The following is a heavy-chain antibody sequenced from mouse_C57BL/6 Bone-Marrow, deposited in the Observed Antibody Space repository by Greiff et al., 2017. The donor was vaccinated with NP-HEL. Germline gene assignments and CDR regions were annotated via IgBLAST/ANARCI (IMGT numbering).Heavy chain of an antibody. V-gene: IGHV5-4*03. D-gene: IGHD3-3*01. Sequence: DVKLQESGGGLVKPGGSLKLSCAASGFTFSSYAMSWVRQTPEKRLEWVATISDGGSYTYYPDNVKGRFTISRDNAKNNLYLQMSHLKSEDTAMYYCARRGPYFDYWGQGTTLTVSS. CDR2: ISDGGSYT. J-gene: IGHJ2*01. CDR1: GFTFSSYA. CDR3: ARRGPYFDY.